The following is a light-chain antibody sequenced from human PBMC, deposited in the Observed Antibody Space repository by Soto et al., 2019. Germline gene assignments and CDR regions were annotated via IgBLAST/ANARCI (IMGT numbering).Light chain of an antibody. CDR2: DAS. Sequence: TLSPATVSLSPEGRATLSWGASQSVSLSLAWYQQKPGQAPRLLIYDASKRASGIPARFSGSGSGTDFTLTISSLEPEDFAVYYCHPRTSWPPWTSCQRTKVDI. V-gene: IGKV3-11*01. CDR1: QSVSLS. J-gene: IGKJ1*01. CDR3: HPRTSWPPWT.